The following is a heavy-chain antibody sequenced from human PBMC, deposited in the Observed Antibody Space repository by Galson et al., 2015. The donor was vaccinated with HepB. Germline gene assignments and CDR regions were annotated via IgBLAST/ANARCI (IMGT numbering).Heavy chain of an antibody. J-gene: IGHJ4*02. CDR1: GFTFSDYY. CDR2: ISGTGTYT. CDR3: TRHSPDRIAAAAFFDY. Sequence: SLRLSCAASGFTFSDYYMSWIRQAPGKGLEWLSYISGTGTYTNYADSVKGRFTISRDSAKNSLYLQMNSLKTEDTAVYYCTRHSPDRIAAAAFFDYWGQGTLVTVSS. D-gene: IGHD6-13*01. V-gene: IGHV3-11*03.